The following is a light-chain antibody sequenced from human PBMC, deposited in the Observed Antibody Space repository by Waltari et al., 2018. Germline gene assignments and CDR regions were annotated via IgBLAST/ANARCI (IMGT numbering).Light chain of an antibody. Sequence: EIVLKQSPGSLSSSPGERVTLSCRASQSVSRALAWYQQKPGQAPRLLIFGASNRATGIPDRFSGSGSETDFSLTISRLEPEEFAVYYCQHYVRLPATFGRGTKVEIK. CDR2: GAS. CDR3: QHYVRLPAT. J-gene: IGKJ1*01. CDR1: QSVSRA. V-gene: IGKV3-20*01.